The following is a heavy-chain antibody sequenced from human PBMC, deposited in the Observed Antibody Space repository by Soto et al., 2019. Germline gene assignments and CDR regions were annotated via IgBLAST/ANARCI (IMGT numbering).Heavy chain of an antibody. D-gene: IGHD6-19*01. V-gene: IGHV3-30-3*01. Sequence: VAVISFDGSKTNYADSVKGRFTISRDSSKNTLHLQMNSLRAEDTAVYFCARDEGSGSYPYYYLGMDVWGQGTTVTVSS. J-gene: IGHJ6*02. CDR3: ARDEGSGSYPYYYLGMDV. CDR2: ISFDGSKT.